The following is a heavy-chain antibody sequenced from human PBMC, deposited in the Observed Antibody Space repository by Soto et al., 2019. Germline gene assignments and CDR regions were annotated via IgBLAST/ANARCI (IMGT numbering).Heavy chain of an antibody. V-gene: IGHV3-53*01. CDR2: IYSGENA. Sequence: EVQLVQSGGGLVQPGGSLRLSCAGYGVTVTSNYMNWVRQAPGKGLEWVLVIYSGENAYYADSVAGRFTISRDNSKNTLYLQMNSLRVEDTAVYYCARDLDAFDTWGQGTTVIVSS. J-gene: IGHJ3*02. CDR1: GVTVTSNY. CDR3: ARDLDAFDT.